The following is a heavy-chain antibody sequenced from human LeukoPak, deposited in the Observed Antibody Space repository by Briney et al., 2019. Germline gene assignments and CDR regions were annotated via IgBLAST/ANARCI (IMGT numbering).Heavy chain of an antibody. CDR3: AKDRLLNCRGDCYIFDY. V-gene: IGHV3-21*04. J-gene: IGHJ4*02. CDR2: ISSSSRYI. Sequence: GGSLRLSCAASGFIFSSYSMNWVRQAPGKGLEWVSSISSSSRYIYYADSVKGRFTISRDNAKNSLYLQVNGLRTEDTAVYYCAKDRLLNCRGDCYIFDYWGQGTVVTVSS. CDR1: GFIFSSYS. D-gene: IGHD2-21*02.